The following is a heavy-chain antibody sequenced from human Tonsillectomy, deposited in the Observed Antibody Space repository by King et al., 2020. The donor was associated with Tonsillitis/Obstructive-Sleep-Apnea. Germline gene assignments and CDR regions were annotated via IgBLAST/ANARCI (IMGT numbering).Heavy chain of an antibody. CDR2: ISYDGSNK. V-gene: IGHV3-30*04. CDR3: ARPSGVKCSSTSFDSWHFEV. CDR1: GFSFSSYA. J-gene: IGHJ2*01. D-gene: IGHD2-2*01. Sequence: VQLVESGRGVVQPGRSLRLSCAASGFSFSSYAMHWVRQAPGKGLDWVAVISYDGSNKYFADSVKGRFTISRDNSKNTLYLQMNSLRAEDTAVYYCARPSGVKCSSTSFDSWHFEVWGRGTLVTVSS.